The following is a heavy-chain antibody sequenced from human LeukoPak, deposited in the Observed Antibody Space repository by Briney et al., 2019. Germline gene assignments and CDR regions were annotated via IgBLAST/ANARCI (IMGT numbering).Heavy chain of an antibody. V-gene: IGHV1-2*04. J-gene: IGHJ4*02. D-gene: IGHD6-13*01. CDR3: ARTMYSSSWYVLDY. Sequence: ASVKVSCKASGYTFAGYYMHWVRRAPGQGLEWMGWINPNSGGTNYAQKFQGWVTMTRDTSISTAYMELSRLRSDDTAVYYCARTMYSSSWYVLDYWGQGTLVTVSS. CDR1: GYTFAGYY. CDR2: INPNSGGT.